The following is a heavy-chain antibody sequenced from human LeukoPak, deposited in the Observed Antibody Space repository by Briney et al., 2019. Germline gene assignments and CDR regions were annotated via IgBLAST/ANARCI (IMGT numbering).Heavy chain of an antibody. CDR2: IYYSGST. J-gene: IGHJ6*03. Sequence: SETLSLTCTVSGGSISSYYWSWIRQPPGKGLEWIGYIYYSGSTNYNPSLKSRVTISVDTSKNQFSLKLSSVTAADTAVYYCAREDRAIFGVVDYYYYYMDVWGKGTTVTVSS. CDR3: AREDRAIFGVVDYYYYYMDV. V-gene: IGHV4-59*01. D-gene: IGHD3-3*01. CDR1: GGSISSYY.